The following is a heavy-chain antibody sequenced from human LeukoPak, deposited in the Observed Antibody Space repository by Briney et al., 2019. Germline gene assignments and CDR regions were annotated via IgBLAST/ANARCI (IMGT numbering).Heavy chain of an antibody. Sequence: ASVKVSCKASGYTFTGYYMYWVRQAPGQGLEWMGWTNPNSGGTNFAQNFQGGVTMTRDTSISTAYMELSRLRSDDTAVYYCARDQGGYYSSSWVFDYWGQGTLVTVSS. D-gene: IGHD6-13*01. J-gene: IGHJ4*02. CDR3: ARDQGGYYSSSWVFDY. CDR1: GYTFTGYY. CDR2: TNPNSGGT. V-gene: IGHV1-2*02.